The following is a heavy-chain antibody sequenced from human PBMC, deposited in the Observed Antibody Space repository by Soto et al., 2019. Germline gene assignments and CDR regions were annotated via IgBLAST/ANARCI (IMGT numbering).Heavy chain of an antibody. V-gene: IGHV3-23*01. D-gene: IGHD3-22*01. CDR2: ISGSGGST. CDR3: AKDGYYPVKMYYFDY. CDR1: GFTFSSYA. J-gene: IGHJ4*02. Sequence: GGSLRLSCAASGFTFSSYAMSWVRRAPGKGLEWVSAISGSGGSTYYADSVKGRFTISRDNSKNTLYLQMNSLRAEDTAVYYCAKDGYYPVKMYYFDYWGQGTLVTVSS.